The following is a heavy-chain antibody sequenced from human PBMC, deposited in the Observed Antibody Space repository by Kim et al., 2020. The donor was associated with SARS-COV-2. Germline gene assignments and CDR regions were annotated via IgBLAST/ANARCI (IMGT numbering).Heavy chain of an antibody. J-gene: IGHJ3*02. Sequence: GGSLRLSCVVSGFTLSSHWMHWVRQVPGKGLAWASRLSTDGSSTAYADSVKGRFSISRDNAKNTLYLQMNSLRAEDTAVYYCARGWAFDIWGQGTMVTVSS. CDR2: LSTDGSST. D-gene: IGHD2-15*01. CDR3: ARGWAFDI. CDR1: GFTLSSHW. V-gene: IGHV3-74*01.